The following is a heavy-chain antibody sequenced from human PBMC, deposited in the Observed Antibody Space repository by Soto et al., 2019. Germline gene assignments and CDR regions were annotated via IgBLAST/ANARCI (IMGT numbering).Heavy chain of an antibody. Sequence: GGSLRLSCAASAFSFSSYALNWVRQAPGKGLEWVSAISATGTTTYYADAGKGRFTISRDNSKGTLLLQMDRLSPEDTAAYCCASYCSRCRCWGQQTLV. CDR3: ASYCSRCRC. V-gene: IGHV3-23*01. CDR2: ISATGTTT. D-gene: IGHD6-13*01. J-gene: IGHJ4*02. CDR1: AFSFSSYA.